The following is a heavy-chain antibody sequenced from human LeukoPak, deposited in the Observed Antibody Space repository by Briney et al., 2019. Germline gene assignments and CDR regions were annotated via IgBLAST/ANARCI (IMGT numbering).Heavy chain of an antibody. V-gene: IGHV3-23*01. Sequence: GGSLRLSCAASGFTFSSYAMSWVRQAPGKGLEWVSAISGSGGSTYYADSVKGRFTISRDNSKNTLYLQMNSLKTADTAVYYCVRSLHYYDSRGYRYDVFDIWGQGTMVTVSP. CDR2: ISGSGGST. CDR1: GFTFSSYA. J-gene: IGHJ3*02. CDR3: VRSLHYYDSRGYRYDVFDI. D-gene: IGHD3-22*01.